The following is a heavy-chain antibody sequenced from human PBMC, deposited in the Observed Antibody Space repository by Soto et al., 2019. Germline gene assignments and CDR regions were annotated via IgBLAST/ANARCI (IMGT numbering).Heavy chain of an antibody. V-gene: IGHV4-4*02. CDR3: ARDGRDSSGPRYDY. Sequence: SETLSLTCAVSGGSISSSNWWSWVRQSPGKGLEWIGEIYHSGSTNYNPSLKSRVTMSVDKSKNQFSLNLNSVTAADTAVYYCARDGRDSSGPRYDYWGQGTLVTVSS. J-gene: IGHJ4*02. CDR2: IYHSGST. D-gene: IGHD3-22*01. CDR1: GGSISSSNW.